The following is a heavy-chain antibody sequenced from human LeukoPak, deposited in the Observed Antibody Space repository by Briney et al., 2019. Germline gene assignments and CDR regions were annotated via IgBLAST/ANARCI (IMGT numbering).Heavy chain of an antibody. D-gene: IGHD4-17*01. J-gene: IGHJ6*02. Sequence: PSQTLSLTCAVSGGSISSGGYSWSWIRQPPGKGLEWIGYIYYSGSTYYNPSLKSRVTISVDTSKNQFSLKLSSVTAADTAVYYCARGEDYGDNYYYYGMDVWGQGTTVTVSS. CDR1: GGSISSGGYS. V-gene: IGHV4-31*11. CDR2: IYYSGST. CDR3: ARGEDYGDNYYYYGMDV.